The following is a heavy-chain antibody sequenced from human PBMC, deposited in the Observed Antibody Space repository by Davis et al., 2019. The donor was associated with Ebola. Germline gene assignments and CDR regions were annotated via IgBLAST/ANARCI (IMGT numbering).Heavy chain of an antibody. D-gene: IGHD6-19*01. Sequence: GESLKISCAASGFTFSSYWMSWVRQAPGKGLEWVSTLGLSADTYYADSVKGRFTISRDNSKNTLYLQMNSLRVEDTAIYYCAKDTSNVWFDVWGQGTMVTVSS. CDR1: GFTFSSYW. CDR2: LGLSADT. J-gene: IGHJ3*01. V-gene: IGHV3-23*01. CDR3: AKDTSNVWFDV.